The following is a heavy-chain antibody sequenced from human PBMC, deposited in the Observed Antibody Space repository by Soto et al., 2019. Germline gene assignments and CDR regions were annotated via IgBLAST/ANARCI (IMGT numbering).Heavy chain of an antibody. CDR2: IIPIFGTA. J-gene: IGHJ6*02. CDR1: GGTFSSYA. Sequence: SVKVSCKASGGTFSSYAISWVRQAPGQGLEWMGGIIPIFGTANYAQKFQGRVTITADESTSTAYMELSSLRSEDTAVYYCARIWDFWSGYYYYYYGMDVWGQGTTVTVSS. CDR3: ARIWDFWSGYYYYYYGMDV. V-gene: IGHV1-69*13. D-gene: IGHD3-3*01.